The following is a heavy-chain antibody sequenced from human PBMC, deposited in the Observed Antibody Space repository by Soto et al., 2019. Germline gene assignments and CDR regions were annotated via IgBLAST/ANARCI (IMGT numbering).Heavy chain of an antibody. V-gene: IGHV1-8*01. Sequence: ASVKVSCKASGYTFTSYDINWVRQATGQGLEWMGWMNPNSGNTGYAQKFQGRVTMTRKTSISTAYMELSSLRSEDTAVYYCARGVRVLGYCSSTSCYPRYYFDYWGQGTLVTVSS. J-gene: IGHJ4*02. D-gene: IGHD2-2*01. CDR1: GYTFTSYD. CDR3: ARGVRVLGYCSSTSCYPRYYFDY. CDR2: MNPNSGNT.